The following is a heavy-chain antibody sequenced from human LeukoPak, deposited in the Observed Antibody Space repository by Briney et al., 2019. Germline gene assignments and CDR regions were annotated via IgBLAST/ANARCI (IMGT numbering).Heavy chain of an antibody. CDR3: ARARRHWFDP. J-gene: IGHJ5*02. V-gene: IGHV4-39*07. Sequence: SETLSLTCTVSGGSISSSSYYWGWIRQPPGKGLEWIGEINHSGSTNYNPSLKSRVTISVDTSKNQFSLKLSSVTAADTAVYYCARARRHWFDPWGQGTLVTVSS. CDR1: GGSISSSSYY. CDR2: INHSGST.